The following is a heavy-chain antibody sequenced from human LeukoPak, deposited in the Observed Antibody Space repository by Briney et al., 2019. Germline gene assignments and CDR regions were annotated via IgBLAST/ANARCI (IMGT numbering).Heavy chain of an antibody. CDR2: FSGSGAGT. CDR1: GFTFSSYA. J-gene: IGHJ4*02. V-gene: IGHV3-23*01. CDR3: ATQYGSSWRDYFDY. D-gene: IGHD6-13*01. Sequence: QPGGSLRLSCAASGFTFSSYAMSWVRQAPGKGLEWVSAFSGSGAGTYSADSVKGRFTVSRDSSKNTLYLQMNNLRAEDTAVYYCATQYGSSWRDYFDYWGQGTLVTVSS.